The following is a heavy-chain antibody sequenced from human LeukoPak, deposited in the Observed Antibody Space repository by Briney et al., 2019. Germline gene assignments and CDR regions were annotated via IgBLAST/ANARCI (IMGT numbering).Heavy chain of an antibody. CDR3: ARVVDHGYSDY. CDR2: IYYSGST. Sequence: SETLSLTCTVSGGSISSYYWSWLRQPPGKGLEWIGYIYYSGSTKYNPSLKSRVTISVDTSKNQFSLELSSVTAADTAVYYCARVVDHGYSDYWGLGTLVTVSS. V-gene: IGHV4-59*01. D-gene: IGHD5-24*01. CDR1: GGSISSYY. J-gene: IGHJ4*02.